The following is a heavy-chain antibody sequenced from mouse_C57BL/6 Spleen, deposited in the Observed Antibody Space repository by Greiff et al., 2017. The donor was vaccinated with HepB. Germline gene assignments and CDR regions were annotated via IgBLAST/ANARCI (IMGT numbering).Heavy chain of an antibody. V-gene: IGHV1-7*01. J-gene: IGHJ2*01. CDR3: AGHYYGSSYYYFDY. CDR2: INPSSGYT. CDR1: GYTFTSYW. D-gene: IGHD1-1*01. Sequence: QVHVKQSGAELAKPGASVKLSCKASGYTFTSYWMHWVKQRPGQGLEWIGYINPSSGYTKYNQKFKDKATLTADKSSSTAYMQLSSLTYEDSAVYYCAGHYYGSSYYYFDYWGQGTTLTVSS.